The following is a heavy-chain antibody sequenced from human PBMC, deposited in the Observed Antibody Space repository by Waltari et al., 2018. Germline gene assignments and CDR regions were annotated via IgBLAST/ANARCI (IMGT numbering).Heavy chain of an antibody. CDR3: ARGRMSAFDI. CDR1: VDNFSNKGVA. CDR2: TYYRSKWYN. V-gene: IGHV6-1*01. J-gene: IGHJ3*02. Sequence: QVQLKQSGPGLVNHSQTLQLTCAVSVDNFSNKGVAWNWIRQSPSRGLEWLGRTYYRSKWYNDYAVSVKNRITINLDTSKNQFSLQLNSVTPEDTGIYYCARGRMSAFDIWGQGTMVTVSS.